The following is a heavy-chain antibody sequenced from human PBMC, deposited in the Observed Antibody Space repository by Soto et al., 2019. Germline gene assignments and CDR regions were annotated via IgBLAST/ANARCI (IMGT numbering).Heavy chain of an antibody. CDR2: ISSSSSYI. J-gene: IGHJ4*02. Sequence: PGGSLRLSCAASGFTFSSYSMNWVRQAPGKGLEWVSSISSSSSYIYYADSVKGRFTISRDNAKNSLYLQMNSLRAEDTAVYYCARSKLVMDTAMASDYWGQGILVTVSS. CDR3: ARSKLVMDTAMASDY. CDR1: GFTFSSYS. V-gene: IGHV3-21*01. D-gene: IGHD5-18*01.